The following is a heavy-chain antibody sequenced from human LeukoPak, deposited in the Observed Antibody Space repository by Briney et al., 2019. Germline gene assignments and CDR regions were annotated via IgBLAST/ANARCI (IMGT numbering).Heavy chain of an antibody. Sequence: SETLSLTCAVYGGSFSGYYWSWIRQPPGKGLEWIGEINHSGSTNYNPSLKSRVTISVDTSKNQFSLKLSSVTAADTAVYYCARGRLDYWGQGTLVTVSS. J-gene: IGHJ4*02. CDR3: ARGRLDY. CDR1: GGSFSGYY. CDR2: INHSGST. V-gene: IGHV4-34*01.